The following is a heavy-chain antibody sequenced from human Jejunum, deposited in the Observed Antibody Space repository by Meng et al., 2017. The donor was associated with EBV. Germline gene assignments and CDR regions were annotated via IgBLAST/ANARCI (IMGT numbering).Heavy chain of an antibody. V-gene: IGHV1-2*06. D-gene: IGHD3-22*01. J-gene: IGHJ4*02. Sequence: VVLVQSWAEVKQPGASVRVSCKASGYTFTGYFIHWVRQAPGQGLEWMGRINPNSGGTSYTQKFQGRVTMTRDTSITTAYMELSRLGSDDTAVYYCARDYSDSSRQGYWGQGTLVTVSS. CDR3: ARDYSDSSRQGY. CDR2: INPNSGGT. CDR1: GYTFTGYF.